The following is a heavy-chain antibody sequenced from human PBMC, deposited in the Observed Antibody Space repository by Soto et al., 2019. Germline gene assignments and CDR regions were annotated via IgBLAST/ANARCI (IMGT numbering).Heavy chain of an antibody. Sequence: PGGALRRYCAASGFTFSSYEMNWVRQAPGKGLEWVSYISSSGSTIYYADSVKGRFTISRDNAKNSLYLQMNSLRAEDTAVYYCASYYYGSGSYYNVSYYYYGMDVWGQGTTVTVSS. CDR3: ASYYYGSGSYYNVSYYYYGMDV. CDR1: GFTFSSYE. CDR2: ISSSGSTI. D-gene: IGHD3-10*01. J-gene: IGHJ6*02. V-gene: IGHV3-48*03.